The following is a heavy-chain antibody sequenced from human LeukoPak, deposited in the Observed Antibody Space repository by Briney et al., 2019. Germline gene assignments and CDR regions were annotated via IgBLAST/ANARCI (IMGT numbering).Heavy chain of an antibody. CDR1: GASISRGSHY. J-gene: IGHJ4*02. Sequence: SQTLSLTCTVSGASISRGSHYWSWIRQPAGKGLEWIGRIYTIGNTNYNPSLKSRVTMSVDTSKNQFSLKLSSVTAADTAVYYCARGPTTVTRAFDYWGQGTLVTVSS. CDR2: IYTIGNT. D-gene: IGHD4-17*01. CDR3: ARGPTTVTRAFDY. V-gene: IGHV4-61*02.